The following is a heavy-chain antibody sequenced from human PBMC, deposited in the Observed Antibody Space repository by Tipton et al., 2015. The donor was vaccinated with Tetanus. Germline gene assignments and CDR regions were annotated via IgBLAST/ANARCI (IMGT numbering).Heavy chain of an antibody. D-gene: IGHD4-17*01. CDR1: GYNFVNFG. CDR2: ISAYNGKT. V-gene: IGHV1-18*01. Sequence: QVQLVQSGSEMKEPGASVKVSCKASGYNFVNFGITWVRQAPGHGLEWVGWISAYNGKTKYAQKLQGRVTMTTDRSASTAYMDLRRLRPDDTAVYYCARTLRGTTRVGFQYLSYYRMDVWGQGTTVTVSS. CDR3: ARTLRGTTRVGFQYLSYYRMDV. J-gene: IGHJ6*02.